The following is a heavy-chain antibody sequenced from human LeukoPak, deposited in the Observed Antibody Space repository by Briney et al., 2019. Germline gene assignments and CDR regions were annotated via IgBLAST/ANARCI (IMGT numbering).Heavy chain of an antibody. J-gene: IGHJ6*02. Sequence: GGSLRLSCVGSGFTFSRYWLNWVRQAPGKGLEWVANMNQDGSEIYYLDSVKGRFTISRDNAKNSVYLQMNSLRAEDTAVYYCVHCGGDCYPCCGMDAWGQGTTVTVSS. CDR1: GFTFSRYW. D-gene: IGHD2-21*02. CDR2: MNQDGSEI. CDR3: VHCGGDCYPCCGMDA. V-gene: IGHV3-7*03.